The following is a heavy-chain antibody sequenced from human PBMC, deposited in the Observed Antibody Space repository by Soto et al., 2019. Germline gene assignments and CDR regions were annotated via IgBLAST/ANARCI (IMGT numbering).Heavy chain of an antibody. Sequence: ASVKVSCKASGYTFTSYGISWVRQAPGQGLEWMGWTSVYNGNTNYAQKLQGRVTMTTDTSTSTAYMELRSLRSDDTAVYYCARGGLYCSSTSCYGSPFDYWGQGALVTVSS. CDR3: ARGGLYCSSTSCYGSPFDY. J-gene: IGHJ4*02. CDR1: GYTFTSYG. V-gene: IGHV1-18*01. D-gene: IGHD2-2*01. CDR2: TSVYNGNT.